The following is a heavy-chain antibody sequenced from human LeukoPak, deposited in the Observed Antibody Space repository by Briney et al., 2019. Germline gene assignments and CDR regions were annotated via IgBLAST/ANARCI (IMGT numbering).Heavy chain of an antibody. V-gene: IGHV4-4*07. D-gene: IGHD6-19*01. CDR2: INSSGST. CDR3: AGGLGPLDY. Sequence: SETLSLTCTVSGGSISGYSWSWIRQPAGKGLEWLGRINSSGSTSYNPSLKSRATLSVDTSQNQFSLKLSSVTAADSAVYYCAGGLGPLDYWGQGTLVTVSS. CDR1: GGSISGYS. J-gene: IGHJ4*02.